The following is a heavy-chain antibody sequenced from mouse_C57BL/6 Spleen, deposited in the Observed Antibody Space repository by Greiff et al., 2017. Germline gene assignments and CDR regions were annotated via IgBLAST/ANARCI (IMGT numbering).Heavy chain of an antibody. D-gene: IGHD1-1*01. V-gene: IGHV1-59*01. CDR2: IDPSDSYT. CDR1: GYTFTSYW. CDR3: ARALYYGSSYDFDY. Sequence: VQLQQSGAELVRPGTSVKLSCKASGYTFTSYWMHWVKQRPGQGLEWIGVIDPSDSYTNYNQKFKGKATLTVNTSSSTAYMQLSSLTSEDSAVYYWARALYYGSSYDFDYWGQGTTLTVSS. J-gene: IGHJ2*01.